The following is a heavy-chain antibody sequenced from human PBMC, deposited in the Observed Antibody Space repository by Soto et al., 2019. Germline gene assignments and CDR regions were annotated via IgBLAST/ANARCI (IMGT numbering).Heavy chain of an antibody. Sequence: GVSLRLSCSPSGFTFNSYSMNWVRQAPGTGLEWVSSISSSSSYIYYADSVKGRFTISRDNAKNSLYLQMNSLRAEDTAVYYCAGLRMTSVSPFGAFDIWGQGTRVT. CDR1: GFTFNSYS. D-gene: IGHD4-17*01. J-gene: IGHJ3*02. CDR2: ISSSSSYI. V-gene: IGHV3-21*01. CDR3: AGLRMTSVSPFGAFDI.